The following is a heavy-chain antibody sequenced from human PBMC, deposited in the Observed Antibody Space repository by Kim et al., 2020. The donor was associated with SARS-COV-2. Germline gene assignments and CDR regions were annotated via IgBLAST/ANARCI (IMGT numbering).Heavy chain of an antibody. Sequence: SESLSLTCTVSGGSISSGGYYWSWIRQHPGKGLEWIGYIYYSGSTYYNPSPKSRVTISVDTSKNQFSLKLSSVTAAHTAVYYCAREVLWFGELPSLLFDYWGQGTLVTVSS. CDR1: GGSISSGGYY. V-gene: IGHV4-31*03. D-gene: IGHD3-10*01. CDR2: IYYSGST. J-gene: IGHJ4*02. CDR3: AREVLWFGELPSLLFDY.